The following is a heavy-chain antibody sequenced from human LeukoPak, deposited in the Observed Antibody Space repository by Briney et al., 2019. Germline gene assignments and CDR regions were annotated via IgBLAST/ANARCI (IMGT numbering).Heavy chain of an antibody. D-gene: IGHD3-16*02. J-gene: IGHJ6*03. CDR1: GGSISSSSYY. Sequence: SETLSLTCTVSGGSISSSSYYWGWIRQPAGKGLEWIGRIYTSGSTNYSPSLKSRVTISVDTSKNQFSLKLSSVTAADTAVYYCARGMITFGGVIATTSSTYYYYMDVWGKGTTVTVSS. CDR2: IYTSGST. V-gene: IGHV4-61*02. CDR3: ARGMITFGGVIATTSSTYYYYMDV.